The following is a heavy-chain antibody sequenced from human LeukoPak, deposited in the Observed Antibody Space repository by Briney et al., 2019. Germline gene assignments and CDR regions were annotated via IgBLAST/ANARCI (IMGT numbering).Heavy chain of an antibody. Sequence: TGGSLRLSCAASGFTFSNAWMSWVRQAPGKGLEWVGRIKSKADGGTTDYAAPVKGRFTISRDDSKNTLYVQMNSLKTEDTAVYYCTTGPYDYGSGTYYHWGQGTLVTVSS. CDR2: IKSKADGGTT. D-gene: IGHD3-10*01. CDR1: GFTFSNAW. CDR3: TTGPYDYGSGTYYH. V-gene: IGHV3-15*01. J-gene: IGHJ4*02.